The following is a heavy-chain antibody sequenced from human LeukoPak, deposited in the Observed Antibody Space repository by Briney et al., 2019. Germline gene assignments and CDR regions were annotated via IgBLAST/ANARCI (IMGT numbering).Heavy chain of an antibody. V-gene: IGHV1-18*01. D-gene: IGHD3-3*01. J-gene: IGHJ4*02. CDR3: ARVGDTIFGTNDY. Sequence: ASLKVSCKASGYTFTSYGISWVGQAPGQGLEWMGWISAYNGNTNYAQKLQGRVIMTTDTSTSTDYMKLRSLRSDDTAVYYCARVGDTIFGTNDYWGQGTLVTVSS. CDR1: GYTFTSYG. CDR2: ISAYNGNT.